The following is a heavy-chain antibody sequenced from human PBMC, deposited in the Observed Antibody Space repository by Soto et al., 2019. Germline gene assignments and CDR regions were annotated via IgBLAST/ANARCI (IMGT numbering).Heavy chain of an antibody. CDR2: IYYSGGT. CDR1: GGSISSGDYY. V-gene: IGHV4-30-4*01. J-gene: IGHJ4*02. D-gene: IGHD4-17*01. CDR3: ATMTTVTYIIDY. Sequence: PSETLSLTCTVSGGSISSGDYYWSWIRQPPGKGLEWIGYIYYSGGTYYNPSLKSRVTISVDTSKNQFSLKLSSVTAADTAVYYCATMTTVTYIIDYWGQGNLVTVSS.